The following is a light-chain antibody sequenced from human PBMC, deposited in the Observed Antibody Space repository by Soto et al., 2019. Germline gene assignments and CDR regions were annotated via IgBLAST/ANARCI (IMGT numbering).Light chain of an antibody. CDR2: EDN. V-gene: IGLV6-57*04. CDR1: SDSIASNY. CDR3: QSYGKV. J-gene: IGLJ3*02. Sequence: NFMLTQPHSVSESPGKTVTISCTRSSDSIASNYVQWYQQRPGSAPTTVIYEDNQRPSGVPDRFSGSIDSSSNSASLTISGLKTEDEADYYCQSYGKVFGGGTKLTVL.